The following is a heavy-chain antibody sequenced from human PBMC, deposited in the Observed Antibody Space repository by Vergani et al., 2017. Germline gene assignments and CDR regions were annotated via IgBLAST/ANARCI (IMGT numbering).Heavy chain of an antibody. CDR2: IWYDGSNK. CDR3: AKSYDFWSGYYRY. D-gene: IGHD3-3*01. J-gene: IGHJ4*02. Sequence: QVQLVESGGGVVQPGRSLRLSCAASGFTFSSYVMHWVRQAPGKGLEWVATIWYDGSNKYYADSVKGRFTISRDNSKNTLFLQMNSLRAEDTAVYYCAKSYDFWSGYYRYWGQGTLVTVSS. CDR1: GFTFSSYV. V-gene: IGHV3-33*06.